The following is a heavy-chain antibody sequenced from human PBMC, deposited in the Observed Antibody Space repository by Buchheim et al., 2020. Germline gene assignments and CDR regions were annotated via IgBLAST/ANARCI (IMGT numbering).Heavy chain of an antibody. J-gene: IGHJ4*02. CDR3: ARDYWGSYLN. CDR2: SSSSTA. D-gene: IGHD3-16*02. Sequence: EVQLVESGGGLVQPGGSLRLSCAASGFIFSDYDMDWVRQAPGKGLEWVGRSSSSTAEYAAAGTGRCTISRDDSRNSRYLEMNSLITEDTAVYYCARDYWGSYLNWGQGSL. CDR1: GFIFSDYD. V-gene: IGHV3-72*01.